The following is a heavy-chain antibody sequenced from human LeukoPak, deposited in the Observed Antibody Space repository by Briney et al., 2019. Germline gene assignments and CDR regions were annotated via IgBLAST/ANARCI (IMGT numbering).Heavy chain of an antibody. J-gene: IGHJ3*02. CDR2: ISGSGGST. CDR1: GFTFSSCA. Sequence: QPGGSLRLSCAASGFTFSSCAMSWVRQAPGKGLEWVSAISGSGGSTYYADSVKGRFTISRDNPKNTLYLQMNSLRAEDTAVYYCAKGVAGRPSNSFDIWGQGTMVTVSS. CDR3: AKGVAGRPSNSFDI. V-gene: IGHV3-23*01. D-gene: IGHD6-19*01.